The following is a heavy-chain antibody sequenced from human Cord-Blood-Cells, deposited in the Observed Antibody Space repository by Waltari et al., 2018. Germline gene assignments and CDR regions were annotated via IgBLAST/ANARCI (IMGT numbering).Heavy chain of an antibody. J-gene: IGHJ6*02. CDR3: ARDSSGLSNYYYYGMDV. V-gene: IGHV1-2*04. CDR2: INPNSGGT. Sequence: QVQLVQSGAEVKKPGASVKVSCKASGYTFTGYYMHWVRQAPGQGLEWMGWINPNSGGTNYAQKFQGWVTMTRDTSISTAYMELSRLRSDDTAVYYCARDSSGLSNYYYYGMDVWGQGTTVTVSS. D-gene: IGHD3-22*01. CDR1: GYTFTGYY.